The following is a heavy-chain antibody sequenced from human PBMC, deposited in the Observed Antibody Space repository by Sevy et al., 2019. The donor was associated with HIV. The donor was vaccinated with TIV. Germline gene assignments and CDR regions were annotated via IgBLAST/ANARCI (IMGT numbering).Heavy chain of an antibody. J-gene: IGHJ6*02. CDR3: ARVVSSSPYYYYGMDV. CDR2: IYYSGST. V-gene: IGHV4-59*01. Sequence: SETLSLTCTVSGGSISSYYWSWIRQPPGKGLEWIGYIYYSGSTNYNPSLKSRVTLSVDTSKNQFSLKLSSVTAADTAVYYCARVVSSSPYYYYGMDVWGQGTTVTVSS. CDR1: GGSISSYY. D-gene: IGHD6-13*01.